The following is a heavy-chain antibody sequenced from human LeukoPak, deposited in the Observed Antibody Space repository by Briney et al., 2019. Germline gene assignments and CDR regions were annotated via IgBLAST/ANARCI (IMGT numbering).Heavy chain of an antibody. V-gene: IGHV3-20*03. CDR2: INWNGGST. CDR1: GFNFDDYG. J-gene: IGHJ4*02. CDR3: ARVAKNDDFWSGSPTALPFGQ. Sequence: PGGSLRLSFASSGFNFDDYGMSWVRQAPGKGLELVYGINWNGGSTGYADSVKGRFNISSDNAKNSLYLQMNSRRGEDTALYYCARVAKNDDFWSGSPTALPFGQWGQRTLGSVSS. D-gene: IGHD3-3*01.